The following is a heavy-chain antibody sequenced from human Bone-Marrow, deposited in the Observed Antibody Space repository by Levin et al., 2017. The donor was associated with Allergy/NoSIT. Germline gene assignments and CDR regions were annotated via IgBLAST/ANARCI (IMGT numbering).Heavy chain of an antibody. CDR1: GYTFSDYY. Sequence: GESLKISRSVSGYTFSDYYIHWIRQTPGQGLEWIGWIDPTRGATQFAEKFHTRVVLTRNSSISTAYMELGKLRSDDTGLYYCARGGAGSNDYWGQGTLVTVSS. J-gene: IGHJ4*02. V-gene: IGHV1-2*02. CDR2: IDPTRGAT. CDR3: ARGGAGSNDY. D-gene: IGHD6-13*01.